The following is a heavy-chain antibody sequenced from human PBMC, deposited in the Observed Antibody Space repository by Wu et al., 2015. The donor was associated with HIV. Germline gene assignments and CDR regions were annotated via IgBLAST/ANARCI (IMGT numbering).Heavy chain of an antibody. V-gene: IGHV1-18*04. CDR2: ISAYDGNT. CDR3: VRDQQWPTDYYHYYGMDV. Sequence: QVQLVQSGAEVKKPGSSVRVSCESSGGNFRSYAMTWVRQAPGQGLEWMGWISAYDGNTNYAQNLQGRVTMTTDTSTSTAYMELRSLRSDDTAVYYCVRDQQWPTDYYHYYGMDVWGQGTTVTVSS. D-gene: IGHD6-19*01. J-gene: IGHJ6*02. CDR1: GGNFRSYA.